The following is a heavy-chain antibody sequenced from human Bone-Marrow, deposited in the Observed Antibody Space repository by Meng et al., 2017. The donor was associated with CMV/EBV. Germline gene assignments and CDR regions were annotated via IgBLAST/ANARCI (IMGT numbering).Heavy chain of an antibody. Sequence: GGSLRLSCAASGFTFSSYGMHWVRQAPGKGLEWVSAISGSGGSTYYADSVKGRFTISRDNSKNTLYLQMNSLRAEDTAVYYCAKDQGYCSSTSCNYYYYYGMDVWGQGTTVTVSS. D-gene: IGHD2-2*01. V-gene: IGHV3-23*01. CDR3: AKDQGYCSSTSCNYYYYYGMDV. CDR1: GFTFSSYG. J-gene: IGHJ6*02. CDR2: ISGSGGST.